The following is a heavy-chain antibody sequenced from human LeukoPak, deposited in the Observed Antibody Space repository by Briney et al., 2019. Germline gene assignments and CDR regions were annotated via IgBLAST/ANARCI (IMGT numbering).Heavy chain of an antibody. D-gene: IGHD6-19*01. Sequence: GGSLRLSCAASGFTFSSYEMNWVRQAPGKGLEWVSYISSSGSTIYYADSVKGRFTISRDNAKNSLYLQMNSLRAEDTAVYYCARNPSVAGTWEHFDYWGQGTLVTVSS. J-gene: IGHJ4*02. CDR2: ISSSGSTI. CDR3: ARNPSVAGTWEHFDY. CDR1: GFTFSSYE. V-gene: IGHV3-48*03.